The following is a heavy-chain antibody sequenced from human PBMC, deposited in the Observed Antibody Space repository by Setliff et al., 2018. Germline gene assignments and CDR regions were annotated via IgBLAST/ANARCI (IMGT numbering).Heavy chain of an antibody. V-gene: IGHV4-39*01. CDR2: IYYRGDT. CDR1: GASLNSGTYY. D-gene: IGHD1-1*01. J-gene: IGHJ4*02. CDR3: ARTGTYRYFDY. Sequence: PSETLSLTCTASGASLNSGTYYWGWIRQPPGKGLEWIGRIYYRGDTYYNPSLKGRLTISVDTAQNQFSLRLTSVTAADTAVYYCARTGTYRYFDYWGQGALVTVSS.